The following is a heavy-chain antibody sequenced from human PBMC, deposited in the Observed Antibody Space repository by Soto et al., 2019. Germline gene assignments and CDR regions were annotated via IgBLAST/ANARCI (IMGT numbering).Heavy chain of an antibody. CDR2: ISGSGGST. V-gene: IGHV3-23*01. J-gene: IGHJ4*02. Sequence: PGGSLRLSCAASGFTFSSYAMSWVRQAPGKGLERVSAISGSGGSTYYADSVKGRFTISRDNSKNTLYLQMNSLRAEDTAVYYCAKGIRAPYIAGATTYYFDYWGQGTLVTVSS. CDR1: GFTFSSYA. D-gene: IGHD1-26*01. CDR3: AKGIRAPYIAGATTYYFDY.